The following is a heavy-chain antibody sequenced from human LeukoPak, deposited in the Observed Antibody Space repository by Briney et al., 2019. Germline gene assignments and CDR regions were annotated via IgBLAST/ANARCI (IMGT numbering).Heavy chain of an antibody. V-gene: IGHV3-7*01. Sequence: GGPLRLSCAASGFTFSSYWMSWVRQAPGKGLEWVANIKQDGSEKYYVDSVKGRFTISRDNAKNSLYLQMNSLRAEDTAVYYCARVRAKSGGSYYFDYWGQGTLVTVSS. CDR3: ARVRAKSGGSYYFDY. J-gene: IGHJ4*02. CDR2: IKQDGSEK. D-gene: IGHD2-15*01. CDR1: GFTFSSYW.